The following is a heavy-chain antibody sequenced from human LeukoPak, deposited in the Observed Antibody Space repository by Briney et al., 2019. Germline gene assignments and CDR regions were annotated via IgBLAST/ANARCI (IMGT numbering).Heavy chain of an antibody. CDR2: ISGNGRTT. V-gene: IGHV3-64*02. CDR1: GFIVSMYA. Sequence: PGGSLRLSCAASGFIVSMYAMHWVRQAPGKGLQYVSAISGNGRTTYYADSVRGRFTISKDNFKNTLYLHMGSLRAEDTAIYYCARRFGELKNYMDVWGKGTTVSVSS. D-gene: IGHD3-10*01. CDR3: ARRFGELKNYMDV. J-gene: IGHJ6*03.